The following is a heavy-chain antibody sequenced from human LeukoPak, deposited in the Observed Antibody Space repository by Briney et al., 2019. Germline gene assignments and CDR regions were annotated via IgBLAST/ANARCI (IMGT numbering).Heavy chain of an antibody. CDR2: MNPNSGNT. V-gene: IGHV1-8*01. D-gene: IGHD3-10*01. CDR3: ARGGTAYYYGSGSSYFDY. Sequence: ASVKVSCKASGYTFTSYDINWVRQATGQGLEWMGWMNPNSGNTGYVRKFQGRVTMTRNTSISTAYMELSSLRSEDTAVYYCARGGTAYYYGSGSSYFDYWGQGTLVTVSS. J-gene: IGHJ4*02. CDR1: GYTFTSYD.